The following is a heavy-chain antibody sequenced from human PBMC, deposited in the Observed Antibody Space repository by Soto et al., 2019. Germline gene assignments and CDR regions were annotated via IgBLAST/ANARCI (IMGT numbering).Heavy chain of an antibody. V-gene: IGHV1-69*13. CDR2: IIPIFGTA. J-gene: IGHJ6*02. CDR3: ARGRGGYCSGGSCYFYYYGMDV. Sequence: SVKVSCKASGGTFSSYGIRWVRQAPGQGLEWMGGIIPIFGTANYAQKFQGRVTITADESTSTAYMELSSLRSEDTAVYYCARGRGGYCSGGSCYFYYYGMDVWGQGTTVTVPS. D-gene: IGHD2-15*01. CDR1: GGTFSSYG.